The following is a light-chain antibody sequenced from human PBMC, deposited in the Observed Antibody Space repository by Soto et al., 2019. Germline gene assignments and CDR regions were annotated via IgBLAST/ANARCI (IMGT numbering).Light chain of an antibody. CDR1: QSIRSH. V-gene: IGKV1-39*01. CDR2: AVA. J-gene: IGKJ1*01. Sequence: DIQMTQSPSSLSASVGDRVTITCRASQSIRSHLHWYQQKPGRAPKLLMYAVASLHSAVPSSFSGSGSGTTFTLTISSLQPDDFATYYCQQSYSTPWTFGQGTKVDSK. CDR3: QQSYSTPWT.